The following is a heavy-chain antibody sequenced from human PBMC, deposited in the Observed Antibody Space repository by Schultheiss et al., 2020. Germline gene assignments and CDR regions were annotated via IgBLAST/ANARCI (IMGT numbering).Heavy chain of an antibody. Sequence: SLKISCAASGFTFSSYGMHWVRQAPGKGLEWVAVIWYDGSNKYYADSVKGRFTISRDNSKNTLYLQMNSLRAEDTAVYYCAKDQTDGSGSYYNVFSTSYVDYWGQGTLVTVSS. CDR3: AKDQTDGSGSYYNVFSTSYVDY. V-gene: IGHV3-30*18. CDR1: GFTFSSYG. CDR2: IWYDGSNK. D-gene: IGHD3-10*01. J-gene: IGHJ4*02.